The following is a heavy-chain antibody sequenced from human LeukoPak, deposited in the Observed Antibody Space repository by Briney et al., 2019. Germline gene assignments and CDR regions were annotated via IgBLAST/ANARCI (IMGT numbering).Heavy chain of an antibody. Sequence: SETLSLTCAVYGGSFSGYYWSWIRQPPGKGLEWIGEINHSGSTKYNPSLKSRVTISVDTSKNQFSLKLNSVTAADTAVYYCARAKRLPPHTLRHYYYYMDVWGKGTTVTVSS. CDR1: GGSFSGYY. V-gene: IGHV4-34*01. CDR2: INHSGST. D-gene: IGHD2-2*02. CDR3: ARAKRLPPHTLRHYYYYMDV. J-gene: IGHJ6*03.